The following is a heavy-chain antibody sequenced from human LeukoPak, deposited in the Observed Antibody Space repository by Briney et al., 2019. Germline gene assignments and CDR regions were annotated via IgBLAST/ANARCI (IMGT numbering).Heavy chain of an antibody. Sequence: SETLSLTCAVSGGSISYYWSWIRQPAGKGLEWIGRIYTSGSTNYNPSLKSRVTMSVDTSKNQFSLKLSSVTAADTAVYYCARDRGVWTEGAYYGNWFDPWGQGTLVTVSS. CDR2: IYTSGST. D-gene: IGHD3/OR15-3a*01. J-gene: IGHJ5*02. CDR1: GGSISYY. V-gene: IGHV4-4*07. CDR3: ARDRGVWTEGAYYGNWFDP.